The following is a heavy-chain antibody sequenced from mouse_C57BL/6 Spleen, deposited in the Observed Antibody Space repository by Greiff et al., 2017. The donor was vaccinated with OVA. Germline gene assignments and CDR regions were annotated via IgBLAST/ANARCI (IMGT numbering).Heavy chain of an antibody. CDR1: GYTFTSYW. Sequence: VQLQQPGAELVKPGASVKVSCKASGYTFTSYWMHWVKQRPGQGLEWIGRIHPSDSDTNYNQKFKGKATLTVDKSSSTAYMQLSGLTSEDSAVYYCASFYSNYYAMDYWGQGTSVTVSS. CDR2: IHPSDSDT. CDR3: ASFYSNYYAMDY. V-gene: IGHV1-74*01. J-gene: IGHJ4*01. D-gene: IGHD2-5*01.